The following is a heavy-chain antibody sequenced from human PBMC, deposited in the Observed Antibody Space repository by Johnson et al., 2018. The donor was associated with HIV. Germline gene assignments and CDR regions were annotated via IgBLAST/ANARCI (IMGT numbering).Heavy chain of an antibody. J-gene: IGHJ3*02. CDR1: GFTFSSYA. D-gene: IGHD3-10*01. V-gene: IGHV3-23*04. Sequence: MQLVESGGGLVQPGGSLRLSCAASGFTFSSYAMSWVRQAPGKGLEWVSAISGSGGSTYYADSVKGRFTISRDNSKNTLYLQMNSLRAEDTAVYYCAKDPGWFGEPGDAFDIWGQGTMVTVSS. CDR3: AKDPGWFGEPGDAFDI. CDR2: ISGSGGST.